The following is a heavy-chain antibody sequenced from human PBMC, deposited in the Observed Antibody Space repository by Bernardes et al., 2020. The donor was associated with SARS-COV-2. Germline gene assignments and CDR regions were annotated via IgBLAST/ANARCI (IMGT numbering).Heavy chain of an antibody. CDR3: AHRRSSGWYQYYFDY. D-gene: IGHD6-19*01. Sequence: SGPTLVKPTQTLTLACTFSGFSLNTGGVGVGWIRQPPGKALEWLALIYWDYDKRYSPSLKSRLTIAKDTSKNQVVLTMTNMDPVDTATYYCAHRRSSGWYQYYFDYWGQGTLVTVSS. V-gene: IGHV2-5*02. CDR2: IYWDYDK. CDR1: GFSLNTGGVG. J-gene: IGHJ4*02.